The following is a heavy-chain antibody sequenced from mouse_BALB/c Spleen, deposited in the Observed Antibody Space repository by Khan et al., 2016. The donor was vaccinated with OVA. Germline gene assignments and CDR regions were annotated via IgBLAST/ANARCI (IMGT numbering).Heavy chain of an antibody. CDR2: IWSDGST. V-gene: IGHV2-6-1*01. D-gene: IGHD2-10*01. Sequence: VQLQQPGPGLVAPSQSLSITCTISGFSLTNYGVHWVRQPPGKGLEWLVVIWSDGSTTYNSALKSRLTISKDNSKSQVFLKMNSLQTDDTVVYFCARQPYYHYNIMDYWGQGTSVTVSS. CDR3: ARQPYYHYNIMDY. J-gene: IGHJ4*01. CDR1: GFSLTNYG.